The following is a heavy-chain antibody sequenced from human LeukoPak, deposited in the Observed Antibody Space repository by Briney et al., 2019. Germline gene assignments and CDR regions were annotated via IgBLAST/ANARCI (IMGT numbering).Heavy chain of an antibody. D-gene: IGHD3-22*01. CDR3: ARDRPSPYYDSSGYYSLDY. CDR1: GYTFTGYY. J-gene: IGHJ4*02. V-gene: IGHV1-2*02. CDR2: INPNSGGT. Sequence: ASVKVSCKASGYTFTGYYMHWVRQAPGQGLEWMGWINPNSGGTNYAQKFQGRVTMTRDTSISTAYMELSRLRSDDTAVYYCARDRPSPYYDSSGYYSLDYWGQGTLVTASS.